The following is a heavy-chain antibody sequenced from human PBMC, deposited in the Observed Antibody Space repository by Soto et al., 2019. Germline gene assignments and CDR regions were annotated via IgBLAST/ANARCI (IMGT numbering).Heavy chain of an antibody. Sequence: QLQLQESGSGLVKPSQTLSLTCAVSGGSISSGGYSWSWIRQPPGKGMEWIGYIYHSGSTYYNPSLKSRVTISVDRSKNQFSLKLSSVTAADTAVYYCARGGLQANYYYYYGMDVWGQGTTVTVSS. J-gene: IGHJ6*02. CDR2: IYHSGST. CDR1: GGSISSGGYS. CDR3: ARGGLQANYYYYYGMDV. V-gene: IGHV4-30-2*01. D-gene: IGHD4-4*01.